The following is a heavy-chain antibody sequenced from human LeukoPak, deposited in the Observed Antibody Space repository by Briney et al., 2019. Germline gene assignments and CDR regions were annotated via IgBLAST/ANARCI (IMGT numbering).Heavy chain of an antibody. CDR2: INPSGGST. Sequence: ASVKVSCKASGYTFTSYYMHWVRQAPGQGPEWTGIINPSGGSTSYAQKFQGRVTMTRDTSTSTVYMELSSLRSEDTAVYYCARGLLWFGESQDGDDAFDIWGQGTMVTVSS. J-gene: IGHJ3*02. CDR3: ARGLLWFGESQDGDDAFDI. V-gene: IGHV1-46*01. D-gene: IGHD3-10*01. CDR1: GYTFTSYY.